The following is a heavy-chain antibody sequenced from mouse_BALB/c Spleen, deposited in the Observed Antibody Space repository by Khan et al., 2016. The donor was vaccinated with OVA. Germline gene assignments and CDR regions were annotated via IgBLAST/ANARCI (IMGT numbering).Heavy chain of an antibody. J-gene: IGHJ2*01. CDR1: GYIFTTYW. D-gene: IGHD3-2*02. Sequence: QMQLEESGAELVRPGASVKLSCKTSGYIFTTYWIHWVKQRSGQGLEWIARIYPGTGNIYYSANFKGKATLTADNSSSTAYMQFSSLKSEDSAVYVGAREEALYYFDYWGQGTTLTVSS. CDR3: AREEALYYFDY. V-gene: IGHV1-76*01. CDR2: IYPGTGNI.